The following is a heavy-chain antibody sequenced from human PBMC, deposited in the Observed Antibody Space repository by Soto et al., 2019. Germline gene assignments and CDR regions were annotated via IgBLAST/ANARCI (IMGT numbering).Heavy chain of an antibody. D-gene: IGHD5-12*01. V-gene: IGHV3-23*01. CDR1: GFTFSTYT. CDR2: VSGGDGST. Sequence: EGQLLESGGGLVQPGGSLRLSCAASGFTFSTYTMHWVRQAPGKGLEWVSGVSGGDGSTYYADSLKGRFSISRDNAKNTVDLQINSLTADDTAVYYCTKQGYYWYFDIWGLGTLVTVSS. CDR3: TKQGYYWYFDI. J-gene: IGHJ2*01.